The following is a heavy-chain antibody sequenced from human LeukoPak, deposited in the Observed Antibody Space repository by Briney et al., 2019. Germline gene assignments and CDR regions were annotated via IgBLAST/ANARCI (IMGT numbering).Heavy chain of an antibody. CDR2: IIPILGIA. CDR3: AMIAAAGTGVDY. J-gene: IGHJ4*02. V-gene: IGHV1-69*04. Sequence: SVKVSCKASGGTFSSYAISWVRQAPGQGLEWMGRIIPILGIANYAQRFQGRVTVTADKSTSTAYMELSSLRSEDTAVYYCAMIAAAGTGVDYWGQGTLVTVSS. D-gene: IGHD6-13*01. CDR1: GGTFSSYA.